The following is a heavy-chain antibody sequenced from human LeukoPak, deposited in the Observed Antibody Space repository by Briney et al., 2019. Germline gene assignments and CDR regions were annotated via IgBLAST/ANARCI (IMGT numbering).Heavy chain of an antibody. CDR1: GGTFSSYA. CDR3: ARGPQPSYYDFWSGYYTANFDY. Sequence: ASVKVSCKASGGTFSSYAISWVRQAPGQGLEWMGRIIPILGIANYAQKFQGRVTMTTDTSTSTAYMELRSLRSDDTAVYYCARGPQPSYYDFWSGYYTANFDYWGQGTLVTVSS. CDR2: IIPILGIA. V-gene: IGHV1-69*04. D-gene: IGHD3-3*01. J-gene: IGHJ4*02.